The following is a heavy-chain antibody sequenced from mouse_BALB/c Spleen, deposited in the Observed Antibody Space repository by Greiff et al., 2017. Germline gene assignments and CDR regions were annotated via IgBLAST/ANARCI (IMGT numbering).Heavy chain of an antibody. Sequence: EVKLMESGGGLVKPGGSLKLSCAASGFTFSDYYMYWVRQTPEKRLEWVATISDGGSYTYYPDSVKGRFTISRDNAKNNLYLQMSSLKSEDTAMYYCARGPIYYYGSSSYYYAMDYWGQGTSVTVSS. V-gene: IGHV5-4*02. CDR1: GFTFSDYY. CDR2: ISDGGSYT. D-gene: IGHD1-1*01. J-gene: IGHJ4*01. CDR3: ARGPIYYYGSSSYYYAMDY.